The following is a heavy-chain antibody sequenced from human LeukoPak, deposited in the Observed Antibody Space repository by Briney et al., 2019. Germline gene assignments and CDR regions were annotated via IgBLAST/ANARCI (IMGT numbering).Heavy chain of an antibody. D-gene: IGHD2-8*01. CDR1: GYTFTDYY. Sequence: ASVKVSCKASGYTFTDYYMHWVQQAPGKGLEWMGRVDPEDGETIYAEKFQGRVTITADTSTDTAYMELSSLRSEDTAVYYCATEGGDCTNGVCYTHYYYYYMDVWGKGTTVTVSS. CDR3: ATEGGDCTNGVCYTHYYYYYMDV. V-gene: IGHV1-69-2*01. J-gene: IGHJ6*03. CDR2: VDPEDGET.